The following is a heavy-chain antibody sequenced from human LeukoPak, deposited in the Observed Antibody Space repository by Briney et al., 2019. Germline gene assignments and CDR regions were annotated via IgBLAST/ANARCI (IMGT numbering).Heavy chain of an antibody. D-gene: IGHD3-10*01. V-gene: IGHV4-34*01. CDR2: INHSGST. CDR3: ARSSVGSGSNFDY. J-gene: IGHJ4*02. Sequence: PSETLSLTCAVYGGPFSGYYWSWIRQPPGKGLEWIGEINHSGSTNYNPSLKSRVTMSVDTSKNHFSLNLSSVTAADTAVYYCARSSVGSGSNFDYWGQGTLVTVSS. CDR1: GGPFSGYY.